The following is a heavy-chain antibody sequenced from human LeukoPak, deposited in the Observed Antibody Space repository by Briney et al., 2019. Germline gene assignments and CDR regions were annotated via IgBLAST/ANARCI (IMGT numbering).Heavy chain of an antibody. CDR3: ARRDSVDTAMSHYFDY. CDR1: GGSISSYY. D-gene: IGHD5-18*01. V-gene: IGHV4-59*08. Sequence: SETLSLTCTVSGGSISSYYWSWIRQPPGKGLEWIGYIYYSGSTNYNPSLKSRVTISVDTSKNQFSLKLSSVTAADTAVYYCARRDSVDTAMSHYFDYWGQGTLVTVSS. J-gene: IGHJ4*02. CDR2: IYYSGST.